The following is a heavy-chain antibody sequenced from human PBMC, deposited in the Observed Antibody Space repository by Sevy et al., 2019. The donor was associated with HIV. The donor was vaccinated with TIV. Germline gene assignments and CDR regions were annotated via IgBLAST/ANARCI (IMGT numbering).Heavy chain of an antibody. D-gene: IGHD3-22*01. CDR2: IGTAGDP. CDR3: AKDSYFDNTLFDY. CDR1: GFTFSSYD. J-gene: IGHJ4*02. V-gene: IGHV3-13*05. Sequence: GSLRLSCAASGFTFSSYDMHWVRQATGKGLEWVSAIGTAGDPYYPGSVKGRFTISRDNSKNTLYLQMNSLRAEDTAVYYCAKDSYFDNTLFDYWGQGTLVTVSS.